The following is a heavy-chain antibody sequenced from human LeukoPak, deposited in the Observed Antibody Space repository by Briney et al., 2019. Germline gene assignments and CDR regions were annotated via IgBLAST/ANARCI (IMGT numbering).Heavy chain of an antibody. V-gene: IGHV3-30-3*01. CDR3: ARRLTQYDCFDP. Sequence: GGSLRLSCAASGFTFSNYVMHWVRQAPGKGLEWVAIISFDGSNKYYADSVKGRFTISRDNSKNTLFLQMNSLRAEDTAVYYCARRLTQYDCFDPWGQGILVTVSS. J-gene: IGHJ5*02. D-gene: IGHD2-2*01. CDR2: ISFDGSNK. CDR1: GFTFSNYV.